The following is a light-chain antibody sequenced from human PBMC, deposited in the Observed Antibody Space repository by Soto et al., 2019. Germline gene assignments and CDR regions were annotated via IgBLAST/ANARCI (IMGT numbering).Light chain of an antibody. CDR3: QQYNNWPIT. J-gene: IGKJ5*01. CDR2: GSF. Sequence: EIGMPQSPATLSVSPGERATLSCRASQSLSSSYLAWYQQKSGQAPRLLIYGSFSRATGIPDRFSGSGSGTEFTLTISSLQSEDFAIYYCQQYNNWPITFGQGTRLEIK. V-gene: IGKV3D-15*01. CDR1: QSLSSSY.